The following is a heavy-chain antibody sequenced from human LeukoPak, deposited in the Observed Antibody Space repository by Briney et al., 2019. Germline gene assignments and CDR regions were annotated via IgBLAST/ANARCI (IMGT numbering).Heavy chain of an antibody. J-gene: IGHJ4*02. V-gene: IGHV3-43*02. CDR3: AKGDWNYRFDY. Sequence: PGGSLRLSCAASGFTVSSKYMSWVRQTPGKGLEWVSLISGDGGTTYYADSVKGRFTISRDNSKNSLYLQMNSLRTEDTALYYCAKGDWNYRFDYWGQGTLVTVSS. CDR1: GFTVSSKY. CDR2: ISGDGGTT. D-gene: IGHD1-7*01.